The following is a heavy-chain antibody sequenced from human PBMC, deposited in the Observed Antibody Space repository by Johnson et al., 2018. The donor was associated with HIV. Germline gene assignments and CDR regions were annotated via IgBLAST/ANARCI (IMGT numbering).Heavy chain of an antibody. CDR2: IYSDGSDT. Sequence: VQLVESGGGLVQPGGSLRLSCAASGFIFRNYWMHWVRQTPGKGLVWVARIYSDGSDTAYADSVKGRFTIPRDNAKKMLYLQMNSLRAEDTAVYYLSRKQWLEIPSDALDVWGQGTMVTVSS. V-gene: IGHV3-74*03. CDR1: GFIFRNYW. J-gene: IGHJ3*01. CDR3: SRKQWLEIPSDALDV. D-gene: IGHD6-19*01.